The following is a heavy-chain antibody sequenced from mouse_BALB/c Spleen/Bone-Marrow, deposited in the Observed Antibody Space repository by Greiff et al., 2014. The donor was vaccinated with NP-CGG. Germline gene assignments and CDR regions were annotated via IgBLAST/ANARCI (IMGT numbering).Heavy chain of an antibody. CDR2: IWAGGST. V-gene: IGHV2-9*02. D-gene: IGHD1-1*01. CDR3: ARVPLFRYGSSYGMDY. J-gene: IGHJ4*01. CDR1: GFSLTSYG. Sequence: VQLQQSGPGLVAPSQSLSITCTVSGFSLTSYGVHWVRQPPGKGLEWLGVIWAGGSTNYNSALMPRLSISKDNSKSQVFLKMNSLQTDDTAMYYCARVPLFRYGSSYGMDYWGQGTSVTVSS.